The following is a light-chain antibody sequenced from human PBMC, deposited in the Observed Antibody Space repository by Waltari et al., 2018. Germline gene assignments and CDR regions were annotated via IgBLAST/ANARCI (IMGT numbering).Light chain of an antibody. J-gene: IGLJ3*02. CDR3: CSYGGSSTWV. V-gene: IGLV2-23*01. CDR1: SSDVGSDNL. CDR2: ECT. Sequence: QSALIQPASVSGSPGQSTPISCIGISSDVGSDNLVSWSQQHHDKAPTLMIYECTKRPSGVSNRFSGSKSGNTASLIIAGLQAEDEGDYYCSYGGSSTWVFGGGTKLTVL.